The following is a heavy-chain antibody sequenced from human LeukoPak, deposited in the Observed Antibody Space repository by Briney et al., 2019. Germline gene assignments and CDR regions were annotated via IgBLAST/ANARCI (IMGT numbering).Heavy chain of an antibody. V-gene: IGHV4-59*01. CDR2: FSYSGIS. CDR1: GASISSYY. D-gene: IGHD5-18*01. Sequence: SETLSLTCTVSGASISSYYWSWIRQPPGKGLEWIGHFSYSGISNYNPSLQSRVIISVDTSKNQFSLKLSSVTAADTAVYYCARDMVERDMVKSLGWFDPWGQGTLVTVSS. J-gene: IGHJ5*02. CDR3: ARDMVERDMVKSLGWFDP.